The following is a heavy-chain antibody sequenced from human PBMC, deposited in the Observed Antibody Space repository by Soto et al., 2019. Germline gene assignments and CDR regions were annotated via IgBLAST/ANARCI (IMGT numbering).Heavy chain of an antibody. CDR1: GGSISSGGYY. CDR2: IYYSEST. V-gene: IGHV4-31*03. Sequence: QVQLQESGPGLVKPSQNLSLTCTVSGGSISSGGYYWNWIRRHPGKGLEWIGYIYYSESTYYNLSLKSRVTISVDTPKNQFSLKLSSVTAADTAVYSCPRSVFPWGQGTLVTVSS. CDR3: PRSVFP. J-gene: IGHJ5*02.